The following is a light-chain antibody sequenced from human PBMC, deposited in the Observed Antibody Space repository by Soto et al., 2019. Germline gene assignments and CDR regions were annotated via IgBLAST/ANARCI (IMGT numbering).Light chain of an antibody. J-gene: IGKJ4*01. CDR2: AAS. CDR1: QSISTY. V-gene: IGKV1-39*01. Sequence: DIQMTESPSSLSASVADRVTITCRASQSISTYLNWYQQKPGKAPKLLIYAASSLQSGVPSRFSRSGSATDVTLTIGSLQPEDFETYYCQQCYCTSLTFGGWTKVEIK. CDR3: QQCYCTSLT.